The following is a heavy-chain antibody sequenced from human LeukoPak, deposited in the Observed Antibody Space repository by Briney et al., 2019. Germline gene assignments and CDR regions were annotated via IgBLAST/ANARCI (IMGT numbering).Heavy chain of an antibody. CDR2: ISGSGGST. J-gene: IGHJ4*02. Sequence: GGSLRLSCAASGFTFSSYAMSWVRQAPGKGLEWVSAISGSGGSTYYADSVKGRFTISRDNAKNSLYLQMNSLRAEDTALYYCAKGSPVNYYDSSGYNWGQGTLVTVSS. D-gene: IGHD3-22*01. V-gene: IGHV3-23*01. CDR3: AKGSPVNYYDSSGYN. CDR1: GFTFSSYA.